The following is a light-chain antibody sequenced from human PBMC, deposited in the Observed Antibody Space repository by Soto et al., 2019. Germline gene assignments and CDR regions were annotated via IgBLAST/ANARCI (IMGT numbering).Light chain of an antibody. Sequence: EIVMTQSPATLSVSPGERATLSCRASQSVGSSLAWYQRKPGQAPRLLIYGASTRATGIPDRFSGSGSGTDFTLTISRLEPEDFAVYYCQQYGSSGTFGQGTKVDI. J-gene: IGKJ1*01. CDR3: QQYGSSGT. CDR2: GAS. CDR1: QSVGSS. V-gene: IGKV3-20*01.